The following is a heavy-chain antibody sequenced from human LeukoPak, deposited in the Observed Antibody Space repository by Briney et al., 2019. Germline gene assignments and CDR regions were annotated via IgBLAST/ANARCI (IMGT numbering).Heavy chain of an antibody. CDR3: ARDGGLHTNFDY. CDR2: TKPDGTAE. D-gene: IGHD2-15*01. Sequence: GGSLRLSCAAPGFTFGNYWMGWVRQAPGKGLEWVANTKPDGTAEYYADSVRGRFTTSRDNANNFLYLQMNSLRGEDTAVYYCARDGGLHTNFDYWGQGTLVTVSS. CDR1: GFTFGNYW. J-gene: IGHJ4*02. V-gene: IGHV3-7*01.